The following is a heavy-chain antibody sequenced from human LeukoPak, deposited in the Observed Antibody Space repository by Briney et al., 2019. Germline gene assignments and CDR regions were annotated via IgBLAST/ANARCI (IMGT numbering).Heavy chain of an antibody. CDR2: ISSSGST. Sequence: PSETLSLTCTVSGDSISSGDYYWSWIRQPAGKGLEWIGRISSSGSTNYNPSLKSRVTISVDTSKNQFSLKLSSVTAADTAVYFCARANYYDSSGYSRGAFDIWGQGTMVTVSS. J-gene: IGHJ3*02. CDR3: ARANYYDSSGYSRGAFDI. CDR1: GDSISSGDYY. D-gene: IGHD3-22*01. V-gene: IGHV4-61*02.